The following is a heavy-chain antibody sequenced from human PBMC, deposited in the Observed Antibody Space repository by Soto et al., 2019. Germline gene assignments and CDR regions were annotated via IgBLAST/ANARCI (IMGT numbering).Heavy chain of an antibody. CDR3: ARVRGGYGGNFPPEYYFDY. Sequence: EVQLVESGGGLVQPGGSLRLSCAASGFTFSSYWMHWVRQAPGKGLVWVSRINSDGSSTSYADSVKGRFTIYRDNAKNTLYLQMNSLRAEDTAVYYCARVRGGYGGNFPPEYYFDYWGQGTLVTVSS. D-gene: IGHD2-21*01. CDR1: GFTFSSYW. J-gene: IGHJ4*02. CDR2: INSDGSST. V-gene: IGHV3-74*01.